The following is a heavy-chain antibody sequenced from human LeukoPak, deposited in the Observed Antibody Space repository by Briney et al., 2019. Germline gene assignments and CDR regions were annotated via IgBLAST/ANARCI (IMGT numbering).Heavy chain of an antibody. CDR2: INPDGSEK. CDR1: GFRFGSDW. V-gene: IGHV3-7*01. Sequence: PGESLRLSCAASGFRFGSDWMTWVRQAPGKGLEWVANINPDGSEKYYVDSVKGRFTISRDNGKNSLYLQLNSLRDEDTAVYYCARYYDPTVGDAFDIWGQGTVVTVSS. J-gene: IGHJ3*02. D-gene: IGHD3-22*01. CDR3: ARYYDPTVGDAFDI.